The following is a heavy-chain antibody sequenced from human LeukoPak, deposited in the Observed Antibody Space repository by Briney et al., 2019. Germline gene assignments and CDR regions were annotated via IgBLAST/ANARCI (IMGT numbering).Heavy chain of an antibody. Sequence: GGSLRLSCAASGFIFTDYWMNWVRQAPGKGLEWVAMIKYDGIDKQYLDSVKGRLTVSRDTSKNTLFLEMNYLKAEDTATYYCAKDLTMVRGAVTNWGQGTQVIVSS. V-gene: IGHV3-7*01. CDR2: IKYDGIDK. D-gene: IGHD3-10*01. CDR3: AKDLTMVRGAVTN. CDR1: GFIFTDYW. J-gene: IGHJ4*02.